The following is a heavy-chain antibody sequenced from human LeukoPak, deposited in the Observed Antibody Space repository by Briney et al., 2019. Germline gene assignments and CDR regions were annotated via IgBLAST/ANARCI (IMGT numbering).Heavy chain of an antibody. CDR1: GFFVSNDY. CDR3: AKDRIWDYDSSGYFDF. J-gene: IGHJ4*02. D-gene: IGHD3-22*01. Sequence: GGSLRLSCAASGFFVSNDYMSWVRQAPGKGLEWVSVIYGGGISTYYADSVKGRFTISRDNSKSTLHLQMNSLRAEDTAIYYCAKDRIWDYDSSGYFDFWGQGTLVTVSS. V-gene: IGHV3-23*03. CDR2: IYGGGIST.